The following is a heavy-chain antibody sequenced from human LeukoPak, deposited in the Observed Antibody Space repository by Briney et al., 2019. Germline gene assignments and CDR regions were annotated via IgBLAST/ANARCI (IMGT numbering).Heavy chain of an antibody. CDR3: ARGLSGVAATPYYFDY. J-gene: IGHJ4*02. CDR1: GGSISTSNYY. CDR2: IFYSGST. V-gene: IGHV4-39*07. Sequence: PSETLSLTCTVSGGSISTSNYYWGWIRQPPGKGLEWIGNIFYSGSTYYSPSLKSRVTISLDTSRNQFSLKLSSVTAADTAVYYCARGLSGVAATPYYFDYWGQGTLVTVSS. D-gene: IGHD2-15*01.